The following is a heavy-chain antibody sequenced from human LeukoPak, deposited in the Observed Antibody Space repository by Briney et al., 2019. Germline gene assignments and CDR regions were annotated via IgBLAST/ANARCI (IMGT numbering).Heavy chain of an antibody. V-gene: IGHV4-4*09. CDR3: VQTTGWPGFDY. D-gene: IGHD6-19*01. Sequence: PSETLSLTCTTSGLPISRFFWNWVRQPPGKGLEWIGNIYDGVPTFFNPSLKSRVTISVDTSKGQFSLQLASVTAADTAVHYCVQTTGWPGFDYWGQGILVTVSS. CDR2: IYDGVPT. CDR1: GLPISRFF. J-gene: IGHJ4*02.